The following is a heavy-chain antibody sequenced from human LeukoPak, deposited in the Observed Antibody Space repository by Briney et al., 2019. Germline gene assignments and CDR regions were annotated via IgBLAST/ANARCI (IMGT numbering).Heavy chain of an antibody. D-gene: IGHD5-12*01. CDR1: GGSISSSSYY. CDR2: IYYSGST. CDR3: ARHVDGRSWFDP. Sequence: SEPLSLTCSVFGGSISSSSYYWGWIRQPPGKGLEWIGSIYYSGSTYYNPSLKSRVTISIDTSKNQFSLKLSSVTAADTAVYYCARHVDGRSWFDPWGQGTLSPSP. V-gene: IGHV4-39*01. J-gene: IGHJ5*02.